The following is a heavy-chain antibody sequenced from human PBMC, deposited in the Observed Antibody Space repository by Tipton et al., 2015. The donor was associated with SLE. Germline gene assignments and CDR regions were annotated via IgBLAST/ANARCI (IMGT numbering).Heavy chain of an antibody. CDR1: GFTFSNAW. CDR2: IKSKTDGGTT. CDR3: TTEREGYCTNGVCYTYDY. Sequence: GSLRLSCAASGFTFSNAWMSWVRQAPGKGLEWVGRIKSKTDGGTTDYAAPVKGRFTISRDDSKNTLYPQMNSLKTEDTAVYYCTTEREGYCTNGVCYTYDYWGQGTLVTVSS. D-gene: IGHD2-8*01. J-gene: IGHJ4*02. V-gene: IGHV3-15*01.